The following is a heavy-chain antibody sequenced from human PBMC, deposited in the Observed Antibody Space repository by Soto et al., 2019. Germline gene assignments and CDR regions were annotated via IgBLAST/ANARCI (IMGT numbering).Heavy chain of an antibody. CDR2: IIPIFGTA. V-gene: IGHV1-69*06. CDR3: ASGRSSPQRAECYFYGMHV. CDR1: GGTFSSYA. D-gene: IGHD6-25*01. J-gene: IGHJ6*02. Sequence: ASVKVSCKASGGTFSSYAISWVRQAPGQGLEWMGGIIPIFGTANYAQKFQGRVTITADKSTSTAYMELSSLRCEDTAVYYCASGRSSPQRAECYFYGMHVWGPGTTGPVS.